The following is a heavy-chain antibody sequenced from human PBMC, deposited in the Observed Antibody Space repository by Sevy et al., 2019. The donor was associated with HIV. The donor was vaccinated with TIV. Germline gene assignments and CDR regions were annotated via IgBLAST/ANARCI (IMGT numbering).Heavy chain of an antibody. D-gene: IGHD3-3*01. Sequence: GGSLRLSCAASGFTFSSYEMNWVRQAPGKGLEWVSYISSSGSTIYYADSVKGRFTISRDNAKNSLYLQMNSLRAEDTAVYYCARIFLSLVSSDGAFDIWGQGTMVTVSS. J-gene: IGHJ3*02. CDR2: ISSSGSTI. CDR1: GFTFSSYE. CDR3: ARIFLSLVSSDGAFDI. V-gene: IGHV3-48*03.